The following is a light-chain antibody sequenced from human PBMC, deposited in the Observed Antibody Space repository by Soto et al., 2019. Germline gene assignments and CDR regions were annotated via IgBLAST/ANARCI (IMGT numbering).Light chain of an antibody. CDR3: QQYDLYPWT. CDR2: KAS. Sequence: DIPMTQSPSTLSASVGDRVTITCRASQSISSWLAWYQQKPGKAPKLLFYKASSLETGVPSRFSGSGSGTEFTLTISSRQPDDFATYYCQQYDLYPWTFGQGTEVEI. V-gene: IGKV1-5*03. J-gene: IGKJ1*01. CDR1: QSISSW.